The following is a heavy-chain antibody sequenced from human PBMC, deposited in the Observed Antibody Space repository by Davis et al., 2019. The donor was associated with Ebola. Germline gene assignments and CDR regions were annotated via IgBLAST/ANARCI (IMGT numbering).Heavy chain of an antibody. V-gene: IGHV4-31*11. D-gene: IGHD3-22*01. CDR3: ARGQVVVISRHSMDV. CDR1: GGSFSGYY. Sequence: SETLSLTCAVYGGSFSGYYWSWIRQHPGKGLEWIGYIYYSGSTYYNPSLKSRVTISVDTSKNQFSLKLSSVTAADTAVYYCARGQVVVISRHSMDVWGQGTTVTVSS. J-gene: IGHJ6*02. CDR2: IYYSGST.